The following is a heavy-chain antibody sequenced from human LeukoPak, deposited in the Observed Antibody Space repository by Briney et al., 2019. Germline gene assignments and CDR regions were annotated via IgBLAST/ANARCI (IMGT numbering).Heavy chain of an antibody. CDR3: ARDRQRYLDDFDH. CDR1: AFTFSDYY. CDR2: ISSSGRTI. J-gene: IGHJ4*02. V-gene: IGHV3-11*04. Sequence: PGGSLSLSCAAPAFTFSDYYMSWLPQAPGKGLEWVSHISSSGRTIYYADSVKGRFTISRDNAKNSLYLQMNSLRAEDTAVYYCARDRQRYLDDFDHWGQGTLVTVSS. D-gene: IGHD3-9*01.